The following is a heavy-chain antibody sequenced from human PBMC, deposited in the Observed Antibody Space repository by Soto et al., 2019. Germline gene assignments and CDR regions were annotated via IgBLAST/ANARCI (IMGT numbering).Heavy chain of an antibody. V-gene: IGHV4-34*01. CDR1: GGSFSGYY. D-gene: IGHD3-10*01. CDR3: ARVERLGELLQARTTARQTYYYYYYYMDV. CDR2: INHSGST. Sequence: QVQLQQWGAGLLKPSETLSLTCAVYGGSFSGYYWSWIRQPPGKGLEWIGEINHSGSTNYNPSLKSRVTISVDTSKNQFSLKLSSVTAADTAVYYCARVERLGELLQARTTARQTYYYYYYYMDVWGKGTTVTVSS. J-gene: IGHJ6*03.